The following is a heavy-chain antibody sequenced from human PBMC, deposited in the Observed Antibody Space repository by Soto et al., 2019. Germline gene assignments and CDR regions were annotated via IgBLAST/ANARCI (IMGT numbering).Heavy chain of an antibody. CDR2: IDYSGST. V-gene: IGHV4-61*01. CDR1: GGSVSGSSHY. D-gene: IGHD1-26*01. CDR3: ARESNGWVGYYYYGMDV. Sequence: SETLSLTCSVSGGSVSGSSHYWNWIRQTPGKGLEWIGYIDYSGSTKYSPSLKSRVTMSVDTSKNQFSLKLSSVTAADTAVYYCARESNGWVGYYYYGMDVWGQGTTVTVSS. J-gene: IGHJ6*02.